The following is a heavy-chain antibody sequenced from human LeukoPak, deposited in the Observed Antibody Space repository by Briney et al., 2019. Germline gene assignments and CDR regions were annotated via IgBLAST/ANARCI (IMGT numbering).Heavy chain of an antibody. D-gene: IGHD3-16*01. J-gene: IGHJ6*03. CDR3: AKALGGNYYYMDV. CDR1: GFTFSSYG. Sequence: GGPLRLSCAASGFTFSSYGMHWVRQAPGKGLEWVAVIWYDGSNEYYADSVKGRFTISRDNSKNTLYLQMNSLRAEDTAVYYCAKALGGNYYYMDVWGKGTTVTVSS. V-gene: IGHV3-33*06. CDR2: IWYDGSNE.